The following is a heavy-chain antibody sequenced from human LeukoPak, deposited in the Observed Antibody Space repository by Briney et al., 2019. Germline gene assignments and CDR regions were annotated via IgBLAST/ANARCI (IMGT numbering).Heavy chain of an antibody. CDR1: RFTFSDYY. D-gene: IGHD5-12*01. CDR3: ARGGYDMGDY. J-gene: IGHJ4*02. V-gene: IGHV3-74*01. Sequence: PGGSLRLSCAASRFTFSDYYMSWIRQAPGKGLEWVSRINSDGSSTSYADSVKGRFTISRDNAKNTLYLQMNSLRAEDTAVYYCARGGYDMGDYWGQGTLVTVSS. CDR2: INSDGSST.